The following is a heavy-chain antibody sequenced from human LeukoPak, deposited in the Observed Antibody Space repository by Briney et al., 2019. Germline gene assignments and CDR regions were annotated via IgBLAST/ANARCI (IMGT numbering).Heavy chain of an antibody. J-gene: IGHJ1*01. CDR3: VREGRLFSQH. CDR1: VVTFSIYW. CDR2: ITGDGADT. Sequence: VGGPRLSSAESVVTFSIYWTYWVSPGLREGRGWGSRITGDGADTIYADSVKRRFTISRDTATNTRYLHMNSVRALDTAVYISVREGRLFSQHWGQGTLVSVSS. V-gene: IGHV3-74*01. D-gene: IGHD2-21*01.